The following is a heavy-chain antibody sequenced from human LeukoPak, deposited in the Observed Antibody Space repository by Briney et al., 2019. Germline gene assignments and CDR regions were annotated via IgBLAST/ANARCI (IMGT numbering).Heavy chain of an antibody. D-gene: IGHD5-18*01. J-gene: IGHJ4*02. CDR1: GYSFTSYW. Sequence: GESLKISCKGSGYSFTSYWTGWVRQMPGKGLEWMGIIYPGDSDTRYSPSFQGQVTISADKSISTAYLQWSSLKASDTAMYYCARHLFSYGLLLSFDYWGQGTLVTVSS. CDR3: ARHLFSYGLLLSFDY. CDR2: IYPGDSDT. V-gene: IGHV5-51*01.